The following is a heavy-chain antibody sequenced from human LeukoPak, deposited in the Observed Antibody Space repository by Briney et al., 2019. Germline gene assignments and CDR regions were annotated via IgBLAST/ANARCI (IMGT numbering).Heavy chain of an antibody. CDR2: ISSSSSTI. CDR1: GFTFSTYG. V-gene: IGHV3-48*01. Sequence: GGSLRLSCAASGFTFSTYGMSWVRQAPGKGLEWVSYISSSSSTIYYADSVKGRFTISRDNAKNSLYLQMNSLRAEDTAVYYCARESYSSGYYYDYWGQGTLVTVSS. D-gene: IGHD3-22*01. CDR3: ARESYSSGYYYDY. J-gene: IGHJ4*02.